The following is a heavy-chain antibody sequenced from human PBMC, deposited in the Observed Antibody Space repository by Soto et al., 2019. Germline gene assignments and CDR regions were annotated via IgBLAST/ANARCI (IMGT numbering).Heavy chain of an antibody. V-gene: IGHV4-34*01. CDR2: INDRGSI. J-gene: IGHJ2*01. CDR3: ARDSHDILTGTAWVWYFDL. CDR1: GGSFSGYY. D-gene: IGHD3-9*01. Sequence: QVQLQQWGAGPLRPLETLSLTCGVSGGSFSGYYWAWIRQSPGKGLEWIGEINDRGSINYNPSLKSRVSISVATSKNHYSLNLRSVTAADTAVYYCARDSHDILTGTAWVWYFDLWGRGTLVTVSS.